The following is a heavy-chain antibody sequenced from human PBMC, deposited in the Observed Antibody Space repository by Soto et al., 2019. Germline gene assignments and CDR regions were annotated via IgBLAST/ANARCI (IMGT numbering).Heavy chain of an antibody. CDR3: ARGMGRYFDL. CDR2: LSTSGRT. V-gene: IGHV4-4*07. D-gene: IGHD2-8*01. J-gene: IGHJ2*01. Sequence: PSETLSLTCTVSGDSIGNFYWSWIRQPAGKGLESIGRLSTSGRTNYSPSLQSRVTMSLDTSKNRLSLRLTSVSAADTAVYFCARGMGRYFDLWGRGTLVTVSS. CDR1: GDSIGNFY.